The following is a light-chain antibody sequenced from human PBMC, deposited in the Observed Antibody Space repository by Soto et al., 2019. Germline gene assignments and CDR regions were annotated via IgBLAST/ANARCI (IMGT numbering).Light chain of an antibody. CDR1: SSDIGGYNY. Sequence: QSALTQPASVSGSPGQSITISCTGTSSDIGGYNYVSWYQQLPGKVPKLIIYDVSNRPSGGSDRFSASKSGNAASLTISGLQAEDDADDSCSSYTRTSTLYVFGAGTKLTVL. J-gene: IGLJ1*01. CDR2: DVS. V-gene: IGLV2-14*03. CDR3: SSYTRTSTLYV.